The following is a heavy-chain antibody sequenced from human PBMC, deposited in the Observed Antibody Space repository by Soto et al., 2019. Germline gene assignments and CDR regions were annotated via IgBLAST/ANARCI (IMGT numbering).Heavy chain of an antibody. CDR1: GFTFTTYA. CDR3: ARDQRYYWATTSCYVFDS. Sequence: EVQLLESGGGLVQPGGSLRLSCAASGFTFTTYAMSWVRQAPGKGLEWVSAVTGSGDSTYYEDSVKGRFTISRDNFKNTLYLEMNSLRAEDTAVYYCARDQRYYWATTSCYVFDSWGQGALVTVSS. V-gene: IGHV3-23*01. J-gene: IGHJ4*02. CDR2: VTGSGDST. D-gene: IGHD2-2*01.